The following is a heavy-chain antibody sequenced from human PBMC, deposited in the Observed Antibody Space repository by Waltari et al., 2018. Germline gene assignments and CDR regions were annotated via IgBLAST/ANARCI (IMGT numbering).Heavy chain of an antibody. V-gene: IGHV4-38-2*01. D-gene: IGHD1-7*01. J-gene: IGHJ4*02. CDR1: GSSISSGYY. CDR3: ARRPGLELRYFDY. Sequence: QVQLQESGPGLVKPSETLSLTCAVSGSSISSGYYWGWSRQPPGKGLEWIGSIYHSGSTYYNPSLKSRVTISVDTSKNQFSLKLSSVTAADTAVYYCARRPGLELRYFDYWGQGTLVTVSS. CDR2: IYHSGST.